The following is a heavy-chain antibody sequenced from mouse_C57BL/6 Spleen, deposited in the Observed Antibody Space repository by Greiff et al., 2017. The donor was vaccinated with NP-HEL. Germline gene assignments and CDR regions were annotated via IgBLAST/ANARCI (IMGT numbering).Heavy chain of an antibody. CDR3: APQLGRPFAY. CDR2: IYPSDSET. Sequence: QVQLQQPGAELVRPGSSVKLSCKASGYTFTSYWMDWVKQRPGQGLEWIGNIYPSDSETHYNQKFKDKATLTVDKSSSTAYMQLSSLTSEDSAVYYCAPQLGRPFAYWGQGTLVTVSA. V-gene: IGHV1-61*01. CDR1: GYTFTSYW. J-gene: IGHJ3*01. D-gene: IGHD4-1*02.